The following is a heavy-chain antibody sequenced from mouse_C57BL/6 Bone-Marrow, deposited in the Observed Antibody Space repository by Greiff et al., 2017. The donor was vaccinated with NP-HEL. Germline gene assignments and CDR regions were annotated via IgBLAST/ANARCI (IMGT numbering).Heavy chain of an antibody. CDR3: ARASNYWYFDV. V-gene: IGHV3-3*01. D-gene: IGHD2-5*01. J-gene: IGHJ1*03. CDR2: TFYSGIT. Sequence: EVQLVESGPSLVRPSQTLSLTCTVTGFSINSDCYWIWIRQFPGNKLEYIGYTFYSGITYYNPSLESRTYITRDTSKNQFSLKLSSVTTEDTATYYGARASNYWYFDVWGTGTTVTVSS. CDR1: GFSINSDCY.